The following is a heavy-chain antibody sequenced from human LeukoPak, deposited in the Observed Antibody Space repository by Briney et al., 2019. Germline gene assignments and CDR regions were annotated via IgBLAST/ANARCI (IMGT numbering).Heavy chain of an antibody. CDR2: IYHSGST. D-gene: IGHD1-1*01. Sequence: SETLSLTCTVSGYSISSGYYWGWIRQPPGKGLEWIGSIYHSGSTYYNPSLKSRVTISVDTSKNQFSLKLSSVTAADTAVYYCARSLTTGTTGFYYWGQGTLVTVSS. J-gene: IGHJ4*02. V-gene: IGHV4-38-2*02. CDR3: ARSLTTGTTGFYY. CDR1: GYSISSGYY.